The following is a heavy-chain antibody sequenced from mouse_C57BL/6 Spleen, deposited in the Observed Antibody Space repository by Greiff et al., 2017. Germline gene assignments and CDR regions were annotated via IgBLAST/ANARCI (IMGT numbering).Heavy chain of an antibody. D-gene: IGHD1-1*01. J-gene: IGHJ3*01. CDR1: GFTFSNYW. V-gene: IGHV6-3*01. CDR3: SYYGSSFAY. CDR2: IRLKSDNYAT. Sequence: EVNLVESGGGLVQPGGSMKLSCVASGFTFSNYWMNWVRQSPEKGLEWVAQIRLKSDNYATPYAESVKGRFTISRDDSKSSVYLQMNNLRAEDTGIYYCSYYGSSFAYWGQGTLVTVSA.